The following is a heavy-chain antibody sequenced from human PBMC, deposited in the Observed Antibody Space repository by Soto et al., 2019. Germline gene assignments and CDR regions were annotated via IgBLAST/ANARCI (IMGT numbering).Heavy chain of an antibody. J-gene: IGHJ6*02. Sequence: ASVKVSCKASGYTFTAYPMHWVRQAPGQGLEWMGWINPNRGGAKYSQKFQGRVTMTRDTSISTAYMELSGLRSDDTAVYFCARDADLLYAKSDYFAMDVCRQGTTVTVSS. V-gene: IGHV1-2*02. CDR1: GYTFTAYP. D-gene: IGHD3-10*01. CDR2: INPNRGGA. CDR3: ARDADLLYAKSDYFAMDV.